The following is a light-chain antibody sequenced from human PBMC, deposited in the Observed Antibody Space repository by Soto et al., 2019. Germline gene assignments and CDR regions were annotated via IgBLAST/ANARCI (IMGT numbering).Light chain of an antibody. CDR3: QQYAGSPLA. CDR1: QSVSSTY. CDR2: GES. Sequence: EIVLTQSPGTLSLSPGERATLSCRASQSVSSTYLAWYQQRPGQAPRLLIYGESSRATDIPDKLSSRESGTDFTLTISRLEPEDFAVYYCQQYAGSPLAFGGGTKVDIK. J-gene: IGKJ4*01. V-gene: IGKV3-20*01.